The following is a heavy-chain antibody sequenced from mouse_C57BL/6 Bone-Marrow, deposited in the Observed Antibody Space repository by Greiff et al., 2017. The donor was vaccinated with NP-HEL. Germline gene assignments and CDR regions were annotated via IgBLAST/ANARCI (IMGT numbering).Heavy chain of an antibody. CDR1: GYTFTSYW. CDR2: IYPGSGST. D-gene: IGHD1-1*01. Sequence: VQLQQPGAELVKPGASVKMSCKASGYTFTSYWITWVKQRPGQGLEWIGDIYPGSGSTNYNEKFKSKATLTVDTSSSTAYMQLSSLTSEDSAVYYCARRNYGNPDCFDYWGQGTTLTVSS. J-gene: IGHJ2*01. V-gene: IGHV1-55*01. CDR3: ARRNYGNPDCFDY.